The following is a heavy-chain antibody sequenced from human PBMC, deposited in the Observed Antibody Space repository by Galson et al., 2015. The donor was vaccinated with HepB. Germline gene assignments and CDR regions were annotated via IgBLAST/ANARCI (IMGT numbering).Heavy chain of an antibody. CDR1: GFTFTSYS. D-gene: IGHD2-2*02. J-gene: IGHJ6*02. CDR2: ISYDGNNK. CDR3: ARAPPNLNTAYYYYFYAMDV. V-gene: IGHV3-30*04. Sequence: SLRLSCAASGFTFTSYSMHWVRQAPGKGLEWVAVISYDGNNKYYADSVRGRFTISRDNSENTLYLQMDSLRAEDTAVYYCARAPPNLNTAYYYYFYAMDVWGQGTTVTVSS.